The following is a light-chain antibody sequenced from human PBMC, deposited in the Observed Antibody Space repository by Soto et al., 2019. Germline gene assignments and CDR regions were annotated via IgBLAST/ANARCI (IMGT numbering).Light chain of an antibody. V-gene: IGKV2-40*01. Sequence: IVMTQTPLSLPVAPGEPASISCRSSQSLFDTEDGGTYLDWYLHKPGQSPQLLIYTSSYRASGVPDRFSGSGSGTDFTLNISRVEAEDVGTYYCMQRLDFPFTFGQGTKLEIK. CDR3: MQRLDFPFT. CDR1: QSLFDTEDGGTY. J-gene: IGKJ2*01. CDR2: TSS.